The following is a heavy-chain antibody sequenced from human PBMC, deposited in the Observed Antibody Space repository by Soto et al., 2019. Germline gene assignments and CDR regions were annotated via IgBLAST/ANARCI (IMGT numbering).Heavy chain of an antibody. CDR2: VYWDDDN. CDR1: GFSLSTYGVG. Sequence: QSTLKESGPTLVKPTQTLTLTCTFSGFSLSTYGVGVGWVRQPPGKALEWLVFVYWDDDNRYNPSMKSRLTVTQDTSKNQAVLTMANKDPVVTSKYYCAHRKSGNGWDGGYFEYWGQGILVTVSS. CDR3: AHRKSGNGWDGGYFEY. J-gene: IGHJ4*02. D-gene: IGHD3-16*01. V-gene: IGHV2-5*02.